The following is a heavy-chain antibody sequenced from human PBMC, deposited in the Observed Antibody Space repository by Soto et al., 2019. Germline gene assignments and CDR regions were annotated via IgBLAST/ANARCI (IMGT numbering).Heavy chain of an antibody. D-gene: IGHD6-13*01. V-gene: IGHV3-23*01. CDR2: ISGSGGST. CDR1: GFTFSSYA. J-gene: IGHJ6*02. CDR3: AKRGGIAAAGTYSEVVYYYYYGMDV. Sequence: GGSLRLSCAASGFTFSSYAMSWVRQAPGKGLEWVSAISGSGGSTYYADSVKGRFTISRDNSKNTLYLQMNSLRAEDKAVYYCAKRGGIAAAGTYSEVVYYYYYGMDVWGQGTTVTVSS.